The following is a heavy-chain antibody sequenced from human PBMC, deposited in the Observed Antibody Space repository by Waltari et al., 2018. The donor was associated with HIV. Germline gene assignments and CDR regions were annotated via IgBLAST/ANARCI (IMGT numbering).Heavy chain of an antibody. J-gene: IGHJ2*01. CDR3: ARIGHRGWYYDL. CDR1: GYTITRSA. V-gene: IGHV1-3*05. Sequence: QIQLVQSGVEENKPGASVQVSCKASGYTITRSAIHWARQAPGQRLEWMGWSDAGSGNTKYALKCQGRVTITKDTSASTTYMELSSLKAEDTAVVYCARIGHRGWYYDLWGRGTLVTVSS. CDR2: SDAGSGNT. D-gene: IGHD3-10*01.